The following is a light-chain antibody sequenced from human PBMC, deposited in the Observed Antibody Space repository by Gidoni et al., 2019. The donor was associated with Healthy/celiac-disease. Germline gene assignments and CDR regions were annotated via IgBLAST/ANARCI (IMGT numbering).Light chain of an antibody. Sequence: EIVMTPSPATLSVSPGERATLSCRASQSVSSNLAWYQQKPGQAPRLLIYGASTRAAGIPARFSGRGSGTEFTLTISRRQSEDFAVNYCQQYNNWPPLTFGGGTKVEIK. V-gene: IGKV3-15*01. CDR1: QSVSSN. J-gene: IGKJ4*01. CDR2: GAS. CDR3: QQYNNWPPLT.